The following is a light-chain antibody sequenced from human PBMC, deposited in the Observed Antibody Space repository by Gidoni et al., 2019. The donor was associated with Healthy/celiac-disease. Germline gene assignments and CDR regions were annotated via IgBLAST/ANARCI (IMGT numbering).Light chain of an antibody. CDR3: QQSYSTPIT. V-gene: IGKV1-39*01. CDR1: QSISSY. J-gene: IGKJ5*01. CDR2: AAS. Sequence: DIQMTQSPSSLSASVGDRVTITCRASQSISSYLNWYQQKPGKAPKLLLYAASSLQSGVPSRFCGSGSGTAFTLTISSLQPEDFATYYCQQSYSTPITFXQXTRLXIK.